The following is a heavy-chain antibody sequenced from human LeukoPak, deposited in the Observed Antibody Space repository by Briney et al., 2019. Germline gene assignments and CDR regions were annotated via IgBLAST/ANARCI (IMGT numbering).Heavy chain of an antibody. CDR1: GGSISSGSYY. CDR2: IYTSGST. D-gene: IGHD1-20*01. V-gene: IGHV4-61*02. Sequence: SEILSLTCTVSGGSISSGSYYWSWIRQPAGKGLEWIGRIYTSGSTNYNPSLKSRVTISVDTSKNQFSLKLSSVTAADTAVYYCAREGITGPRNYWGQGTLVTVSS. J-gene: IGHJ4*02. CDR3: AREGITGPRNY.